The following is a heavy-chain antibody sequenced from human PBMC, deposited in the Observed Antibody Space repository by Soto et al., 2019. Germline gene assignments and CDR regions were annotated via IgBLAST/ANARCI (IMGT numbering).Heavy chain of an antibody. D-gene: IGHD5-18*01. CDR1: GFTFSSYG. CDR2: ISYDGSNK. CDR3: ATLVDTAMVTDY. J-gene: IGHJ4*02. V-gene: IGHV3-30*03. Sequence: PGGSLRLSCAASGFTFSSYGMHWVRQAPGKGLEWVAVISYDGSNKYYADSVKGRFTISRDNSKNTLYLQMNSLRAEDTAVYYCATLVDTAMVTDYWGQGTLVTVSS.